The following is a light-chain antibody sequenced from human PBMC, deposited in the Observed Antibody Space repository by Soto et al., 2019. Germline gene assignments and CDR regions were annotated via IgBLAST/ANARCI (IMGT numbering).Light chain of an antibody. V-gene: IGKV3-11*01. CDR1: QNIISN. Sequence: EIVVPQSPAILSLSPGESATLSCRASQNIISNLAWYQQKPGQAPRLLIYDASNRATGIPARFSGSGSGTDFTLTISSLEPEDFAVYYCQQRSNWPPTVGGGTKVDIK. J-gene: IGKJ4*01. CDR3: QQRSNWPPT. CDR2: DAS.